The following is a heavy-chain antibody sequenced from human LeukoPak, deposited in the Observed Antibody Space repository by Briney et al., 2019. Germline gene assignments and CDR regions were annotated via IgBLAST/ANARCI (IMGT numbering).Heavy chain of an antibody. Sequence: PGGSLRLSCAASGFTYTNYWVSWFRQAPGQGLEWVASIKQDGSERYYVDSVKGRFTISRDNAKNSLFLQLSSLRVEDTAVYYCARDYADYVGYFFFDYWGQGTLVTVSS. CDR2: IKQDGSER. CDR3: ARDYADYVGYFFFDY. V-gene: IGHV3-7*01. J-gene: IGHJ4*02. CDR1: GFTYTNYW. D-gene: IGHD4-17*01.